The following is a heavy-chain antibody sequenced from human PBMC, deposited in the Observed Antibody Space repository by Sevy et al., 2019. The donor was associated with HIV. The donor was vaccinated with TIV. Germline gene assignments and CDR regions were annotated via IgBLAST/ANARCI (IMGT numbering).Heavy chain of an antibody. CDR1: GFTFSSYG. CDR3: ARELGYCSSTSCYTGDNWFDP. CDR2: IWYDGSNK. D-gene: IGHD2-2*02. Sequence: GESLKISCAASGFTFSSYGMHWVRQAPGKGLEWVAVIWYDGSNKYYADSVKGRFTISRDNSKNTLYLQMNSLRAEDTAVYYCARELGYCSSTSCYTGDNWFDPWGQGTLVTVSS. V-gene: IGHV3-33*01. J-gene: IGHJ5*02.